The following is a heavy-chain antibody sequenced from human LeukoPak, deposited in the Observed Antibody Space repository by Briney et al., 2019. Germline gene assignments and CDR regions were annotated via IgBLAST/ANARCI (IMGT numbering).Heavy chain of an antibody. Sequence: SGGSLRLSCAASGFTFSNYGMHWVRQAPGKGLEWVAFISHDESNKYYADSVKGRFIISRDNYKNTLYLQMNSLRAEDTALYYCAKQGATRDLDYWGQGTLATVSS. CDR3: AKQGATRDLDY. D-gene: IGHD1-26*01. CDR1: GFTFSNYG. CDR2: ISHDESNK. J-gene: IGHJ4*02. V-gene: IGHV3-30*18.